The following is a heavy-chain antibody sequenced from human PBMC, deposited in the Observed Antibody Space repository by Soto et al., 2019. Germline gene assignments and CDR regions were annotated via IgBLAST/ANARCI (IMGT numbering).Heavy chain of an antibody. Sequence: PSETLSLTCTVSGGSISSGGYYWSWIRQHPGNGLEWIGYIYYSGSTDYNPSLKSRVTISVDTSKNQFSLKLSSVTAADTAVYYCVRGGYSYGIYGMDVWGQGTTVTVSS. CDR1: GGSISSGGYY. V-gene: IGHV4-31*03. J-gene: IGHJ6*02. CDR3: VRGGYSYGIYGMDV. CDR2: IYYSGST. D-gene: IGHD5-18*01.